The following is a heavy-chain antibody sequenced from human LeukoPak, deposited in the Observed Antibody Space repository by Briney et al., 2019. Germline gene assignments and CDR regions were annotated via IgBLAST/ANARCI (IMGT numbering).Heavy chain of an antibody. V-gene: IGHV1-18*01. CDR3: ARDYAMIVVVIKPLDY. CDR2: ISAYNGNT. CDR1: GGTFSSYA. D-gene: IGHD3-22*01. Sequence: ASVKVSCKASGGTFSSYAISWVRQAPGQGLEWMGWISAYNGNTNYAQKLQGRVTMTTDTSTSTAYMELRSLRSDDTAVYYCARDYAMIVVVIKPLDYWGQGTLVTVSS. J-gene: IGHJ4*02.